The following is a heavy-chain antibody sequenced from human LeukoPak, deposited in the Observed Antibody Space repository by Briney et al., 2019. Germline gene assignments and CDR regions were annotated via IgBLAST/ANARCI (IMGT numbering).Heavy chain of an antibody. CDR3: VTGRISRGWWELLSYYFDY. J-gene: IGHJ4*02. D-gene: IGHD1-26*01. V-gene: IGHV3-72*01. CDR2: SGNKPNSYTT. CDR1: RFTFSDHY. Sequence: GGSLRLSCAASRFTFSDHYMDWVRQAPGRGLEWVGRSGNKPNSYTTEYAASVKGRFTISRDDSKNSLYLQMNSLKSEDTAVYYCVTGRISRGWWELLSYYFDYWGQGTLVTVSS.